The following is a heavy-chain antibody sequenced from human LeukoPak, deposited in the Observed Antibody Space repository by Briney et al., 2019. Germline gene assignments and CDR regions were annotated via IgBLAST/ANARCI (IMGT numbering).Heavy chain of an antibody. D-gene: IGHD3-22*01. CDR3: ARGRKAWIVGGSWFDP. CDR1: GYTFTSYD. J-gene: IGHJ5*02. CDR2: MNPNSGNT. V-gene: IGHV1-8*01. Sequence: ASVKVSCKASGYTFTSYDINWVRQATGQGLEWMGWMNPNSGNTGYAQKFQGSVTMTRNTSISTAYMELSSLRSEDTAVYYCARGRKAWIVGGSWFDPWGQGTLVTVSS.